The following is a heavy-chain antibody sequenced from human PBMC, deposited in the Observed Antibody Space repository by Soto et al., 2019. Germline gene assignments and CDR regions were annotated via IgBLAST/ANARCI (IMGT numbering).Heavy chain of an antibody. CDR3: GRHRYCSGGSCFYDYYYMDV. CDR2: IYYSGST. J-gene: IGHJ6*03. Sequence: PSETLSLTCTVSGGSISSYYWSWIRQPPGKGLEWIGYIYYSGSTNYNPSLKSRVTISVDTFKNQFSLKLSSVTAADTAVYYCGRHRYCSGGSCFYDYYYMDVWGKGTTVTVSS. D-gene: IGHD2-15*01. CDR1: GGSISSYY. V-gene: IGHV4-59*08.